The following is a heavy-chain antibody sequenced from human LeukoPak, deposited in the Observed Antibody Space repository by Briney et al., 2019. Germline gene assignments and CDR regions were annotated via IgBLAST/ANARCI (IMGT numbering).Heavy chain of an antibody. Sequence: SVKVSCKASGGTFSSYAISWVRQAPGQGLEWMGGIIPIFGTANYAQRFQGRVTITTDESTSTAYMELSSLRSEDTAVYYCARALQRRWLQRYYFDYWGQGTLVTVSS. D-gene: IGHD5-24*01. CDR3: ARALQRRWLQRYYFDY. CDR2: IIPIFGTA. CDR1: GGTFSSYA. V-gene: IGHV1-69*05. J-gene: IGHJ4*02.